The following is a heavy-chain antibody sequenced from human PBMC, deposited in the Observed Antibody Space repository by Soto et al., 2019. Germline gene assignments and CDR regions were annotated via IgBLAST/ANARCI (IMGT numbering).Heavy chain of an antibody. J-gene: IGHJ5*02. V-gene: IGHV1-3*01. CDR1: GYTFTKYA. D-gene: IGHD2-15*01. CDR2: INAGNGNT. Sequence: QVPLVQSGAEVKKPGASVKVSCKASGYTFTKYAMHWVRQAPGQRLEWMGWINAGNGNTKYSQKFQGRVTITRDTSASTAYMELSSLRSEDTAVYYCERGEGYCSGGSCYRWFDPWGQGTLVTVSS. CDR3: ERGEGYCSGGSCYRWFDP.